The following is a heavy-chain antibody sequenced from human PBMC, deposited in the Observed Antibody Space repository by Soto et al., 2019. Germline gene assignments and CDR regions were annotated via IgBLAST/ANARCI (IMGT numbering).Heavy chain of an antibody. V-gene: IGHV3-30*18. D-gene: IGHD3-22*01. CDR1: GITFSTFG. CDR2: ISYDGTNK. J-gene: IGHJ6*02. Sequence: QVQLVESGGGVVQPGRSLRISCAASGITFSTFGMHWVRQAPGKGLEWVAVISYDGTNKYSADSVKGRFTISRDNSKNTLYLQMNSLRAEDTAVYYCAKDDKAGYGMDVWGQGTTVTVSS. CDR3: AKDDKAGYGMDV.